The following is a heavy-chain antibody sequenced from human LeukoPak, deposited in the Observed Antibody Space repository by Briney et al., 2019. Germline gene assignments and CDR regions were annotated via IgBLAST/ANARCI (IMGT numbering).Heavy chain of an antibody. D-gene: IGHD3-10*01. CDR2: ISSSSSYI. Sequence: PGGSLRLSCAASGFTFSSYSMNWVRQAPGKGLEWVSSISSSSSYIYYADSVKGRFTISRDNSKNTLYLQMNSLRAEDTAVYYCAKGGEFYYYYYGMDVWGKGTTVTVSS. J-gene: IGHJ6*04. CDR1: GFTFSSYS. CDR3: AKGGEFYYYYYGMDV. V-gene: IGHV3-21*01.